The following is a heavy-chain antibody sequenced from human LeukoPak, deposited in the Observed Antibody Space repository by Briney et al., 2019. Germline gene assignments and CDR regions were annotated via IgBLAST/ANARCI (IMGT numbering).Heavy chain of an antibody. CDR2: IYHSGST. Sequence: PSQTLSLTCTVSGYSISSGYYWGWIRQPPGKGLEWIGSIYHSGSTYYNPSLKSRVTISVDTSKNQFSLKLSSVTAADTAVYYCARDPSTVLYYFDYWGQGTLVTVSS. D-gene: IGHD4-11*01. V-gene: IGHV4-38-2*02. CDR3: ARDPSTVLYYFDY. CDR1: GYSISSGYY. J-gene: IGHJ4*02.